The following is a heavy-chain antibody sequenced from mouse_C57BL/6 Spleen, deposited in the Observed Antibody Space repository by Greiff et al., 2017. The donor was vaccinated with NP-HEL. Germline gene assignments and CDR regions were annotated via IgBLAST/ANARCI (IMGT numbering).Heavy chain of an antibody. D-gene: IGHD3-2*02. CDR1: GYTFTSYW. V-gene: IGHV1-61*01. J-gene: IGHJ2*01. CDR2: IYPSDSET. Sequence: VQLQQSGAELVRPGSSVKLSCKASGYTFTSYWMDWVKQRPGQGLEWIGNIYPSDSETHYNQKFKDKATLTVDKSSSTAYMQLSSLTSEDSAVYYCARWGAAQASSDDWGQGTTLTVSS. CDR3: ARWGAAQASSDD.